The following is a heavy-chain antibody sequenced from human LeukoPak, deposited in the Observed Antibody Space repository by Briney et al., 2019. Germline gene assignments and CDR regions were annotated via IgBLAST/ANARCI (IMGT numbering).Heavy chain of an antibody. CDR1: GYTFTSYG. CDR3: ARIPYYDFWSGYYSAHYDY. D-gene: IGHD3-3*01. V-gene: IGHV1-18*01. Sequence: ASVKVSCKASGYTFTSYGISWVRQAPGQGLEWMGWISAYNGNTNYAQKLQGRVTMTTDTSTSTAYMELRSLRSDDTAVYYRARIPYYDFWSGYYSAHYDYWGQGTLVTVSS. J-gene: IGHJ4*02. CDR2: ISAYNGNT.